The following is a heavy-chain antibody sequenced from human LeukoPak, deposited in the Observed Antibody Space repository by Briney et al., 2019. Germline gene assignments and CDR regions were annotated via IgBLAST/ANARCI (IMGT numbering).Heavy chain of an antibody. Sequence: GGSLRLSCAASGFTVSSNYMSWVRQAPGKGLEWVSVIYSGGSTYYADSVKGRFTISRDKSKNTLYLQMNSLRVEDTAVYYCTRDLMDYDVSTGLHHYYMDVWGQGTTVTVSS. V-gene: IGHV3-53*01. CDR1: GFTVSSNY. CDR3: TRDLMDYDVSTGLHHYYMDV. J-gene: IGHJ6*02. D-gene: IGHD3-9*01. CDR2: IYSGGST.